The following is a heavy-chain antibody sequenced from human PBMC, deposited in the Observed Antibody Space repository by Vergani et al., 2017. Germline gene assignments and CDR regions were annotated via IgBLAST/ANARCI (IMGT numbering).Heavy chain of an antibody. V-gene: IGHV3-21*01. CDR3: ALLYSSGWHTTGPFDY. Sequence: EVQLVESGGGLIKPGGSLRLSCAASGFTFSSYSMNWVRQAPGKGREGVSSISSSRSYIDYADAVKGRFTISRDNAKNSLYLQMNSLRAEDTAVYYCALLYSSGWHTTGPFDYGGRGTLVTVSS. CDR2: ISSSRSYI. CDR1: GFTFSSYS. J-gene: IGHJ4*02. D-gene: IGHD6-19*01.